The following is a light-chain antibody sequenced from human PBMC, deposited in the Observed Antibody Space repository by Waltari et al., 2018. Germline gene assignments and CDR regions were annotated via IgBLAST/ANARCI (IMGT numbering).Light chain of an antibody. CDR1: QSVLSSSDNKNY. CDR3: QHYYTSPPT. J-gene: IGKJ4*01. V-gene: IGKV4-1*01. CDR2: WSS. Sequence: DIVMTQSPDSLAVSLGERATINCKSSQSVLSSSDNKNYLAWYQQKPGQHPKLFIYWSSTRESGVPDRFSGSGSETDFALTISSLQAENVAVYYCQHYYTSPPTFGGGTKVEIK.